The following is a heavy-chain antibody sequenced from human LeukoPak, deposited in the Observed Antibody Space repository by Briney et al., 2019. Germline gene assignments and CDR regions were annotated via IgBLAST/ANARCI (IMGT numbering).Heavy chain of an antibody. CDR2: INAGNGNT. Sequence: ASVKVSCKASGYTFTSYAMHWVRQAPGQRLEWMGWINAGNGNTKYSQKFQGRVTITRDTSASTACMELSSLRSEDTAVYYCARDSPLVCSSTCCYGTNWFDPWGQGTLVTVSS. V-gene: IGHV1-3*01. CDR1: GYTFTSYA. D-gene: IGHD2-2*01. CDR3: ARDSPLVCSSTCCYGTNWFDP. J-gene: IGHJ5*02.